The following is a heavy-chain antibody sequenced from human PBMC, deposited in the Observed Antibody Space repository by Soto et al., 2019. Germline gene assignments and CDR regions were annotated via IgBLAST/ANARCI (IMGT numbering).Heavy chain of an antibody. CDR1: GGSISSGDYY. Sequence: SETLSLTCTVSGGSISSGDYYWSWIRQPPGKGLEWIGYIYYSGSTYYNPSLKSRVTISVDTSKNQFSLKLSSVTAADTAVYYCARVRSGVATIEDWYFDLWGRGTLVTVSS. CDR3: ARVRSGVATIEDWYFDL. V-gene: IGHV4-30-4*01. CDR2: IYYSGST. J-gene: IGHJ2*01. D-gene: IGHD5-12*01.